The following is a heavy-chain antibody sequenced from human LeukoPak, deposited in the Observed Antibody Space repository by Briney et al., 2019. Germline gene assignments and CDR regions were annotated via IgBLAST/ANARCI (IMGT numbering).Heavy chain of an antibody. CDR1: GGSISTYY. CDR2: VYYSGTS. CDR3: GRDQGRGTWYVDC. J-gene: IGHJ4*02. V-gene: IGHV4-59*01. D-gene: IGHD3-10*01. Sequence: PSETLSLTCTVSGGSISTYYWNWIRQPPGKGLEWIGYVYYSGTSNYNPSLKSRVTISVDSSKNQFSLKLTSATAADTAVYYCGRDQGRGTWYVDCWGQGTLVTVSS.